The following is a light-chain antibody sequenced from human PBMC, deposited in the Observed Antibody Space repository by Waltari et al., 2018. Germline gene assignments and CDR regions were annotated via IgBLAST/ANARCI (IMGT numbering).Light chain of an antibody. CDR2: AAS. CDR3: QQANSFPLT. J-gene: IGKJ4*01. Sequence: TCLASRVISEWLAWYQQKPGTSPKFLSYAASNLQSGVPSKFSGTGSGTDFTLTISSLQPEDFATYYCQQANSFPLTFGGGTKVEIK. CDR1: RVISEW. V-gene: IGKV1-12*01.